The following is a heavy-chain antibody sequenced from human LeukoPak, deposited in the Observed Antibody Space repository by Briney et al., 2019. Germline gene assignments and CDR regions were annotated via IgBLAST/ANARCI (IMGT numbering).Heavy chain of an antibody. V-gene: IGHV5-51*01. D-gene: IGHD3-22*01. CDR2: IYPGDSDT. CDR3: ARRYPYDSSGYSDY. CDR1: GYSFTNYW. J-gene: IGHJ4*02. Sequence: GESLKISCQGSGYSFTNYWIAWVRQMPGKGLEWMGIIYPGDSDTKYSPSFQGQVTISADKSISTAYLQWGSLKASDTAIYYCARRYPYDSSGYSDYWGQGTLVTVSS.